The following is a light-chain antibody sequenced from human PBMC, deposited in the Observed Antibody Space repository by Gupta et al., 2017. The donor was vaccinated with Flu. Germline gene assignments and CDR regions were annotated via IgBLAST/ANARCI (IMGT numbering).Light chain of an antibody. Sequence: QSALTQPASVSGSPGQSTTISCTGTSSDIGAYNYVSWYQQHPNKAPKLMIYEVSNRPSGVSNRFSGSKSGNTASLTISGLQAEDEADYYCSSYTGSGTVFGGGTKVAVL. CDR2: EVS. CDR3: SSYTGSGTV. J-gene: IGLJ3*02. V-gene: IGLV2-14*01. CDR1: SSDIGAYNY.